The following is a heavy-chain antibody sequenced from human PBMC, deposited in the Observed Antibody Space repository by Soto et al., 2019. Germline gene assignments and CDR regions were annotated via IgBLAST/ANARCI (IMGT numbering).Heavy chain of an antibody. CDR2: IIPIFGTA. CDR1: GGTFSSYA. CDR3: ALRTTVVSATLYYSYGMDV. Sequence: QVQLVQSGAEVKKPGSSVKVSCKASGGTFSSYAISWVRQAPGQGLEWMGGIIPIFGTANYAQKFQGRVTITADESTNTAYMELSSLISEDTAVYYCALRTTVVSATLYYSYGMDVWGQGTTVTVSS. J-gene: IGHJ6*02. V-gene: IGHV1-69*12. D-gene: IGHD2-15*01.